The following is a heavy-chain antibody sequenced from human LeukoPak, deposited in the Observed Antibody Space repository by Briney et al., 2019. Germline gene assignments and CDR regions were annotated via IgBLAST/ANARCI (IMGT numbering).Heavy chain of an antibody. CDR1: GGSFSGYY. J-gene: IGHJ3*02. CDR3: ARVLDYSSGYSDAFDI. Sequence: SETLSLTCAVYGGSFSGYYWSWIRQPPGKGLEWIGEINHSGSTNYNPSLKSRVTISVDTSKNQFSLKLSSVTAADTAVYYCARVLDYSSGYSDAFDIWGQGTMVTVSS. D-gene: IGHD5-18*01. V-gene: IGHV4-34*01. CDR2: INHSGST.